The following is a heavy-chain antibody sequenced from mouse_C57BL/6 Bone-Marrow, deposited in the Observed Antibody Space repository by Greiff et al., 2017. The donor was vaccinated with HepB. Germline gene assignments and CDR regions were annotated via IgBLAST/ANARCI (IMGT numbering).Heavy chain of an antibody. J-gene: IGHJ2*01. Sequence: EVQLQESGPVLVKPGASVKMSCKASGYTFTDYYMNWVKQSHGKSLEWIGVINPYNGGTSYNQKFKGKATLTVDKSSSTAYMELNSLTSEDSAVYYCARGIGLPRENYWGQGTTLTVSS. V-gene: IGHV1-19*01. CDR3: ARGIGLPRENY. CDR1: GYTFTDYY. CDR2: INPYNGGT. D-gene: IGHD2-2*01.